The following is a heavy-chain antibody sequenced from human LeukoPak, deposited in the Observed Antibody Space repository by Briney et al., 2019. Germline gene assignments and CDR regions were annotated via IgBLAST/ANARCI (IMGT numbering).Heavy chain of an antibody. CDR1: GFTFSGSA. V-gene: IGHV3-73*01. Sequence: GGSLRLSCAASGFTFSGSAMHWVRQASGNGLEWVGRIRSKANSYATAYAASVKGRFTISRDDSKNTAYLQMNSLRAEDTAVYYCAKESRGGYCSGGSCYAFDYWGQGTLVTVSS. CDR2: IRSKANSYAT. CDR3: AKESRGGYCSGGSCYAFDY. D-gene: IGHD2-15*01. J-gene: IGHJ4*02.